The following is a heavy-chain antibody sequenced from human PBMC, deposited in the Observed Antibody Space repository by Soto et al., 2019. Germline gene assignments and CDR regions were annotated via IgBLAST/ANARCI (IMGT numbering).Heavy chain of an antibody. D-gene: IGHD1-1*01. CDR3: ARGGLEPFDY. V-gene: IGHV3-74*01. J-gene: IGHJ4*02. CDR1: GFTLGNYW. CDR2: INDYGTTI. Sequence: EVQLVESGGGLVQSGGSLRLSFAASGFTLGNYWRHWVRQAPGKGLVWVSRINDYGTTINYAESVEGRFIISRDDAKSEVYLQMNNLRAEDSAVYYCARGGLEPFDYWGQGALVTVSS.